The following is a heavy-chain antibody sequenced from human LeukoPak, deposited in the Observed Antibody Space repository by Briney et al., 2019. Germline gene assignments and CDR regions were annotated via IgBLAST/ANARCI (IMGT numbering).Heavy chain of an antibody. CDR1: GGSISSYY. D-gene: IGHD1-1*01. Sequence: SETLSLTCTVSGGSISSYYWSWIRQPPGKGLEWIGYIYTSGSTNYNPSLKGRVTISVDTSKNQFSLKLSSVTAADTAVYYCARQRRAGTSVDYWGQGTLVTVSS. CDR3: ARQRRAGTSVDY. CDR2: IYTSGST. J-gene: IGHJ4*02. V-gene: IGHV4-4*09.